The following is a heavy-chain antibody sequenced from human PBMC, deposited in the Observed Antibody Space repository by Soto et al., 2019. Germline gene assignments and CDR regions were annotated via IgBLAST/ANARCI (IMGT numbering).Heavy chain of an antibody. V-gene: IGHV4-34*01. CDR3: ARNFSSLTVDL. J-gene: IGHJ3*01. CDR1: GGSFSGYY. CDR2: INHSGST. Sequence: SEALSLTCAVYGGSFSGYYWSWIRQPPGKGLEWIGEINHSGSTNYNPSLKSRVTISVDTSKNQSSLKLSSVTAATTAVYYSARNFSSLTVDLWGQGTMVTVSS.